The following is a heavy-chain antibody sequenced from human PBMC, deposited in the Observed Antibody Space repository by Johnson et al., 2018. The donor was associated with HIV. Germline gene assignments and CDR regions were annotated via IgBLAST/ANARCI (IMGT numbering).Heavy chain of an antibody. D-gene: IGHD1-26*01. CDR1: GFTFGDYG. CDR2: MNWNGGST. CDR3: ARSRWADDAFDG. J-gene: IGHJ3*01. V-gene: IGHV3-20*04. Sequence: VQLVESGGGVVRPGGSLRLSCAASGFTFGDYGLSWVRQAPGKGLEWVAGMNWNGGSTGYTDSVKGRFTICRDNAKNSLYVEMISLRAEDMAVYYCARSRWADDAFDGWGQGTMVTVSS.